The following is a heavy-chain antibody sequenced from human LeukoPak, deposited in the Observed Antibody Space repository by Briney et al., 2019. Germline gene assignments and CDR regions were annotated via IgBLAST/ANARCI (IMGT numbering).Heavy chain of an antibody. V-gene: IGHV4-59*01. CDR1: GGSISSYY. Sequence: SENLSLTCTFSGGSISSYYWNLIRQPPREGLEWVGGIYYSGSTNYNPSLKSRVTISVDTSKNHFSLKLSSVTAADTAVYYCARELHAIGYCSGGTCYQYDTFDIWGQGTMVTVSS. J-gene: IGHJ3*02. CDR3: ARELHAIGYCSGGTCYQYDTFDI. D-gene: IGHD2-15*01. CDR2: IYYSGST.